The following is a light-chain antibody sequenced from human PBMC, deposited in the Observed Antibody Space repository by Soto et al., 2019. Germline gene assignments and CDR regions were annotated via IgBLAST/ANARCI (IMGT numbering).Light chain of an antibody. CDR2: DAS. V-gene: IGKV1-5*01. J-gene: IGKJ1*01. CDR1: QSISSW. CDR3: QQYNSHWWT. Sequence: DIQMTQSPSTLSASVGDRVTITCRASQSISSWLAWYQQKPGKAPKLLIYDASSLESGVPSRFSGSGSGTEFTLTISSLQPDDFATYYYQQYNSHWWTFGQGTKVEIK.